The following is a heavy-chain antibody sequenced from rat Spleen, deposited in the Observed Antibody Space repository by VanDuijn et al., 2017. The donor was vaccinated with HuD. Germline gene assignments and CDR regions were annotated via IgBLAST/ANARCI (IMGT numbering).Heavy chain of an antibody. V-gene: IGHV5-19*01. CDR1: GFTFSNYG. J-gene: IGHJ3*01. D-gene: IGHD1-2*01. CDR3: TTDRDYYSSYIPRFAY. CDR2: ISPSGGST. Sequence: EVQLVESGGGLVQPGRSLKLSCAASGFTFSNYGMHWIRQAPTKGLEWVASISPSGGSTYYRDSVKGRFTISRDNAKSTLYLQMDSLRPEDTATYYCTTDRDYYSSYIPRFAYWGQGTLVTVSS.